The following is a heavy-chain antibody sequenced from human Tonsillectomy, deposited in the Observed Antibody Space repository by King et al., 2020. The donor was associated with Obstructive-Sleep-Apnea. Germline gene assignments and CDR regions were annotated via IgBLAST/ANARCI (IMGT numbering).Heavy chain of an antibody. D-gene: IGHD5-12*01. Sequence: VQLVESGGGLVKPGGSLRLSCAASGFTFSSYSMNWVRQAPGKGLEWVSSISISSSYIYYADSVKGRFTISIDNAKNSLYLQMNSLRAEDTAVYYCARVPGLVATDYYYGMDVWGQGTTVTVSS. V-gene: IGHV3-21*01. CDR2: ISISSSYI. CDR1: GFTFSSYS. J-gene: IGHJ6*02. CDR3: ARVPGLVATDYYYGMDV.